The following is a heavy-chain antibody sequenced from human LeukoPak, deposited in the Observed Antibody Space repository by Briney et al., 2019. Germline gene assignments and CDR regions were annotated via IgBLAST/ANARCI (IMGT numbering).Heavy chain of an antibody. J-gene: IGHJ4*02. D-gene: IGHD3-16*01. V-gene: IGHV1-69*01. CDR2: IIPIFGTA. CDR3: ASQDYDYVWGSYSGGY. CDR1: GGTFSSYA. Sequence: SVKVSCKASGGTFSSYAISWVRQAPGQGLEWMGGIIPIFGTANYAQKFQGRVTITADESTSTAYMELSSLRSEDTAVYYCASQDYDYVWGSYSGGYWGQGTLVTVSS.